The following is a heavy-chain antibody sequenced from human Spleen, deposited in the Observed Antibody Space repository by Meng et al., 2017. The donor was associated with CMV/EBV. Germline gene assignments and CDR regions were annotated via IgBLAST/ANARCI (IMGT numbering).Heavy chain of an antibody. V-gene: IGHV3-30*02. CDR2: IRYDGSNK. Sequence: GESLKISCAASGFTFSSYGMHWVRQAPGKGLEWVAFIRYDGSNKYYGDSVKGRFTISRDNSKNTLYLQMNSLRAEDTAVYYCARDVAAAAGRWGHYKMDVWGQGTTVTVSS. CDR3: ARDVAAAAGRWGHYKMDV. J-gene: IGHJ6*02. D-gene: IGHD6-13*01. CDR1: GFTFSSYG.